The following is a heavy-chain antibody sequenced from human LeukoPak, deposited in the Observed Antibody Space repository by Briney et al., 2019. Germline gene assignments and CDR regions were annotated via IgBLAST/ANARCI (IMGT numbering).Heavy chain of an antibody. CDR3: ASGGYSGYDFNFDY. CDR1: GGSISTGRYS. J-gene: IGHJ4*02. V-gene: IGHV4-30-2*01. CDR2: IYHSGST. D-gene: IGHD5-12*01. Sequence: SETLSLTCAVSGGSISTGRYSWNWIRQPPGKGLEWIAYIYHSGSTYYNPSLKSRVTVLVHRSKNQFSLNLSSVTAADTAVYYCASGGYSGYDFNFDYWGQGTLVTVSS.